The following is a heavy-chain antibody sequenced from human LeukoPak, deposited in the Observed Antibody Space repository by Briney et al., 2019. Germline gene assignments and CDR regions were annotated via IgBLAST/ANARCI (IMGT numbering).Heavy chain of an antibody. Sequence: SETLSLTCAVYGGSFSGYYWSWIRQPPGKGLEWIGEINHSGSTNYNPSLKSRVTVSVDTSKNQFSLKLSSVTAADTAVYYCARGTDCSSTSCYSADVIDYWGQGTLVTVSS. J-gene: IGHJ4*02. D-gene: IGHD2-2*02. CDR3: ARGTDCSSTSCYSADVIDY. CDR1: GGSFSGYY. CDR2: INHSGST. V-gene: IGHV4-34*01.